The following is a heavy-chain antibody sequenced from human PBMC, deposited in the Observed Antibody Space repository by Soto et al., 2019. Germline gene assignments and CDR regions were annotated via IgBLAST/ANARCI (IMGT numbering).Heavy chain of an antibody. J-gene: IGHJ6*02. CDR3: SLNGGNITIFGVVIRHGPSPNYYYYGMDV. CDR1: GGTFSSYA. Sequence: GASVKVSCKASGGTFSSYAISWVRQAPGQGLEWMGGIIPIFGTANYAQKFQGRVTITADESTSTAYMELSSLRSEDTAVYYCSLNGGNITIFGVVIRHGPSPNYYYYGMDVWGQGTTVTVSS. CDR2: IIPIFGTA. D-gene: IGHD3-3*01. V-gene: IGHV1-69*13.